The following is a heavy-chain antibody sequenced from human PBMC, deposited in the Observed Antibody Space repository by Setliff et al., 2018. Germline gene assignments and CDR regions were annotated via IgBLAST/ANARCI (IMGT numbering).Heavy chain of an antibody. Sequence: GGSLRLSCAGSGFTFSSHSMNWVRQAPGKGLEWISYISSTSGTIYYADSVKGRFTISRDNAKNSLYLQMNNLRAEDTALYYCARAHRYFSDTTGYFYDQGRSAFDVWGQGTMVTVSS. J-gene: IGHJ3*01. CDR2: ISSTSGTI. D-gene: IGHD3-22*01. CDR3: ARAHRYFSDTTGYFYDQGRSAFDV. V-gene: IGHV3-48*01. CDR1: GFTFSSHS.